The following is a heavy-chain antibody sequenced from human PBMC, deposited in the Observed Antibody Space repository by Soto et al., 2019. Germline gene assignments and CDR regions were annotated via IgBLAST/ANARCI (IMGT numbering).Heavy chain of an antibody. D-gene: IGHD6-19*01. CDR3: ARASIAVAMIDY. CDR1: GGSISSSSYY. J-gene: IGHJ4*02. CDR2: IYYSGST. Sequence: LPETLSLTCTVSGGSISSSSYYWGWIRQPPGKGLEWIGSIYYSGSTYYNPSLKSRVTISVDTSKNQFSLKLSSVTAADTAVYYCARASIAVAMIDYWGQGTLVTVSS. V-gene: IGHV4-39*01.